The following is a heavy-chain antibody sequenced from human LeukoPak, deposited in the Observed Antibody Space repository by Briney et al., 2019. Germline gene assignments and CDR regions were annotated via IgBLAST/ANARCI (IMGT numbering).Heavy chain of an antibody. CDR2: IYSGGRT. V-gene: IGHV3-53*01. D-gene: IGHD2-8*01. CDR1: GFTVSSNY. J-gene: IGHJ4*02. CDR3: ARDHCTNGVCYPSFDY. Sequence: PGGSLRLSCAASGFTVSSNYMSWVRQAPGKGLEWVSVIYSGGRTYYSDSVKGRFHISRDNSKITLYLQMNSLRAEDTAVYYCARDHCTNGVCYPSFDYWGQGTLVTVSS.